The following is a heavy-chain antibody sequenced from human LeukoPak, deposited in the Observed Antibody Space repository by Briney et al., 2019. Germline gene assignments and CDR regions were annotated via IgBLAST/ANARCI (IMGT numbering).Heavy chain of an antibody. CDR1: GFTFSSSG. CDR3: ARDQRDWGRYYFDY. V-gene: IGHV3-48*01. Sequence: GGSLRLSCAASGFTFSSSGMNWVRQAPGKGLEWVSYISSSSSTIYYADSVKGRFTISRDNAKNSLYLQMNSLRAEDTAVYYCARDQRDWGRYYFDYWGQGTLVTVSS. CDR2: ISSSSSTI. J-gene: IGHJ4*02. D-gene: IGHD3-16*01.